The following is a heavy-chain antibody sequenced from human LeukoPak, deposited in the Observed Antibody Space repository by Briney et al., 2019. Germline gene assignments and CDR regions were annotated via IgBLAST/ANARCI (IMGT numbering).Heavy chain of an antibody. V-gene: IGHV1-69*06. CDR2: IIPIFGTA. D-gene: IGHD4-11*01. CDR1: GYTFTTFG. Sequence: SVKVSCKASGYTFTTFGISWVRQAPGQGLEWMGGIIPIFGTANYAQKFQGRVTITADKSTSTAYMELSSLRSEDTAVYYCAKDSNYRFDPWGQGTLVTVSS. J-gene: IGHJ5*02. CDR3: AKDSNYRFDP.